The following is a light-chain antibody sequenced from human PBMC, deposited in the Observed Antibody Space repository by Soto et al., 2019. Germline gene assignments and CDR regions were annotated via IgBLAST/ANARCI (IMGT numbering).Light chain of an antibody. CDR3: QQYANLPPFT. V-gene: IGKV1-33*01. CDR1: QDTSNY. CDR2: DAS. J-gene: IGKJ3*01. Sequence: DIQMTQSPSSLSASVGDRVTITCQARQDTSNYLNWDQQKPGKAPKLLIYDASNLETGVPSRFSGSESGTEFTCTISSLQAEDIATYYCQQYANLPPFTFGPGTKVDIK.